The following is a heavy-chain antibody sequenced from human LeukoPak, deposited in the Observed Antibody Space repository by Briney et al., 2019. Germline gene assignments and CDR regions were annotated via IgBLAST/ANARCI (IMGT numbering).Heavy chain of an antibody. CDR2: ISISISYM. J-gene: IGHJ3*02. V-gene: IGHV3-21*01. CDR1: GFTFSSYS. Sequence: GGSLRLSCAASGFTFSSYSMNWVRQAPGKGLEWVSSISISISYMYYADSVKGRFTISTDNAKNSLYLQMNSLRAEDTAVYYCAGIRSDAFDIWGQGTMVTVSS. CDR3: AGIRSDAFDI.